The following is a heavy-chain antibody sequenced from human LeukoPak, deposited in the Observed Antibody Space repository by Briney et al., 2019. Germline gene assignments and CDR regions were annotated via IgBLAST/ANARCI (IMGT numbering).Heavy chain of an antibody. V-gene: IGHV5-10-1*01. Sequence: GESLKISCKASGYIFTSYWIIWVRQMPGKGLEWMGRIDPSDSYTDYSPAFQGHVTISADKSTRTAYLQWSSLTASDTAMYYCASYLRGYCSSANCFEDDYRGQGTLVTVSS. D-gene: IGHD2-2*01. CDR1: GYIFTSYW. J-gene: IGHJ4*02. CDR2: IDPSDSYT. CDR3: ASYLRGYCSSANCFEDDY.